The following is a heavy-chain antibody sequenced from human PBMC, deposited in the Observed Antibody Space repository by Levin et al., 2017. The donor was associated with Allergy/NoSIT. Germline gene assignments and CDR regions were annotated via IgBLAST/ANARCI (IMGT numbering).Heavy chain of an antibody. D-gene: IGHD2-15*01. Sequence: ASVKVSCKASGYTFTGYYMHWVRQAPGQGLEWMGRINPNSGGTNYAQKFQGRVTMTRDTSISTAYMELSRLRSDDTAVYYCARGTLYCSGGSCYSNFDYWGQGTLVTVSS. CDR1: GYTFTGYY. J-gene: IGHJ4*02. CDR3: ARGTLYCSGGSCYSNFDY. V-gene: IGHV1-2*06. CDR2: INPNSGGT.